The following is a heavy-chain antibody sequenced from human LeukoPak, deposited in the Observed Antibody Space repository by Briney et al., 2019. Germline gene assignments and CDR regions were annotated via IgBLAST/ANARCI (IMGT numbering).Heavy chain of an antibody. CDR1: GGSFSGNY. CDR3: ASGRRGRDFAY. Sequence: NPSETLSLTCTVSGGSFSGNYWSWIRQPPGKGLEWIGYIYYSGSTNYNPSLKSRVTISLDTSQSQFSLKLSSVTAADTAVCYCASGRRGRDFAYWGQGTPVTVSS. J-gene: IGHJ4*01. CDR2: IYYSGST. D-gene: IGHD1-14*01. V-gene: IGHV4-59*08.